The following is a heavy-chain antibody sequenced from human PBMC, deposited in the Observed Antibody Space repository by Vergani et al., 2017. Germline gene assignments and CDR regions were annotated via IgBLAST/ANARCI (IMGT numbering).Heavy chain of an antibody. V-gene: IGHV1-46*01. D-gene: IGHD6-6*01. CDR1: GYTFTSYY. J-gene: IGHJ6*02. CDR3: ARVYSSSTQLYYYYGMDV. CDR2: INPSGGST. Sequence: QVQLVQSGAEVKKPGASVKVSCKASGYTFTSYYMHWVRQAPGQGLEWMGIINPSGGSTSYAQKFQGRVTMTRDTSTSTVYMELSSLRSEDTAVYYCARVYSSSTQLYYYYGMDVWGQGTTVTVSS.